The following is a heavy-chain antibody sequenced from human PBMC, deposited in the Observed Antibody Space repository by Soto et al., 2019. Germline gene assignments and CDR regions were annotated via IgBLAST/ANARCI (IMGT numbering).Heavy chain of an antibody. CDR1: GDSISSYY. CDR2: IYYSGRA. V-gene: IGHV4-59*01. Sequence: SETLSLTCAVSGDSISSYYWTWIRQPPGKGLEWIGYIYYSGRANYDPSLRSRVTISVDTSKNQFSLKLNSVTAADTAVYYCAAQRLYTRGWYDWFDPWGPGTLVT. D-gene: IGHD6-19*01. CDR3: AAQRLYTRGWYDWFDP. J-gene: IGHJ5*02.